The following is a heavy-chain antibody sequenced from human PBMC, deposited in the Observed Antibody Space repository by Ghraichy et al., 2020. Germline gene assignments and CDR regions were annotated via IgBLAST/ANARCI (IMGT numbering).Heavy chain of an antibody. CDR2: IYYSGST. D-gene: IGHD3-16*01. J-gene: IGHJ4*02. CDR3: ARDKGGGLDY. CDR1: GGSISSYY. V-gene: IGHV4-59*01. Sequence: SETLSLTCTVSGGSISSYYWSWIRQPPGKGLEWIGYIYYSGSTNYNPSLKSRVTISVDTSKNQSSLKLSSVAAADTAVYYCARDKGGGLDYWGQGTLVTVSS.